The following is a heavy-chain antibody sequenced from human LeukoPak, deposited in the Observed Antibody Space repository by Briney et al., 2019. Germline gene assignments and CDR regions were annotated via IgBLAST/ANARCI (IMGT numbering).Heavy chain of an antibody. D-gene: IGHD6-13*01. CDR2: ISYSGDTT. V-gene: IGHV3-23*01. CDR3: AKTAAAAGPTRHFDF. J-gene: IGHJ4*02. Sequence: GGSMRLSCAASGFTFRSYSMNWVRQAPGKGLEWVSVISYSGDTTYYADSVKGRFTFSRDHSRNTLYLQMNNLRVEDTAIYYCAKTAAAAGPTRHFDFWGQGSLVTVSS. CDR1: GFTFRSYS.